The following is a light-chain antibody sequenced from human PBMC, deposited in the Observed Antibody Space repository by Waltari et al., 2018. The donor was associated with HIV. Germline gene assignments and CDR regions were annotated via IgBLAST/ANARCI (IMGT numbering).Light chain of an antibody. Sequence: QSALTQPPSASGSLGPSVTLSCTGTSNDVGCYDYVSWYYQHPGKAPKLLLYEVTKRPSGVSDRFSGSKSGNTASLTVSDLQAEDEGDYFCSSYADRSSFFFGGGTTLTVL. J-gene: IGLJ2*01. CDR3: SSYADRSSFF. CDR1: SNDVGCYDY. V-gene: IGLV2-8*01. CDR2: EVT.